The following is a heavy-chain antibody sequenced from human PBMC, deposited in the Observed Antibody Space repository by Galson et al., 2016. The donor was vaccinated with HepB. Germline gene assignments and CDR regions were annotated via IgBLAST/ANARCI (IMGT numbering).Heavy chain of an antibody. CDR2: IIPMSGTA. D-gene: IGHD2-15*01. Sequence: SVKVSCKASGGTFSSYAITWVRQAPGQGLEWVGGIIPMSGTAMYAQSLQGRVTITADESTGTAYMDLNPLKSEDTAVYYCGGCSGGSCSLPDYWGQGTLVIVSS. V-gene: IGHV1-69*13. CDR1: GGTFSSYA. J-gene: IGHJ4*02. CDR3: GGCSGGSCSLPDY.